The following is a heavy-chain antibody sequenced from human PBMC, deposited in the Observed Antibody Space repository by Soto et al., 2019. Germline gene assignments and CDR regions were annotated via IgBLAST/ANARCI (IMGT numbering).Heavy chain of an antibody. CDR2: IIPIFGTA. CDR1: GGTFSSYA. V-gene: IGHV1-69*13. D-gene: IGHD4-4*01. CDR3: GRDYYSNYGGVYYYYGMDV. J-gene: IGHJ6*02. Sequence: SVKVSCKSSGGTFSSYAISWVRQAPGQGLEWMGGIIPIFGTANYAQKIQGRVTITADESTSTAYMELSSLRSEDTAVYYCGRDYYSNYGGVYYYYGMDVWGQGTTVTVSS.